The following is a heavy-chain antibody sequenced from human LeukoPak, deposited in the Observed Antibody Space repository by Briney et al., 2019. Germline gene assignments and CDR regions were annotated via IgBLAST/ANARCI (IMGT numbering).Heavy chain of an antibody. CDR3: AKDAGYCSGGSCPFFDY. V-gene: IGHV3-23*01. CDR2: ISGSGGNT. Sequence: GGSLRLSCAASGFTFSSHGMSWVRQAPGKGLEWVSTISGSGGNTHYADSVKGQFTIYRDNSKNTLYLQMSTLRAEDTAVYYCAKDAGYCSGGSCPFFDYWGKGTLVTVSS. D-gene: IGHD2-15*01. CDR1: GFTFSSHG. J-gene: IGHJ4*02.